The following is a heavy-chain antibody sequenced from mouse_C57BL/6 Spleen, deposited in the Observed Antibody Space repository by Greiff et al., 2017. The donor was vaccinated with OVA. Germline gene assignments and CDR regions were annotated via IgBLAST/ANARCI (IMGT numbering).Heavy chain of an antibody. Sequence: EVHLVESGGGLVKPGGSLKLSCAASGFTFSDYGMHWVRQAPEKGLEWVAYISSGSSTIYYADTVKGRFTISRDNAKSTLFLQMSSLRSEDTAVYYCARPYDSYYFGYWGQGTTLTVST. CDR2: ISSGSSTI. CDR3: ARPYDSYYFGY. V-gene: IGHV5-17*01. D-gene: IGHD2-3*01. CDR1: GFTFSDYG. J-gene: IGHJ2*01.